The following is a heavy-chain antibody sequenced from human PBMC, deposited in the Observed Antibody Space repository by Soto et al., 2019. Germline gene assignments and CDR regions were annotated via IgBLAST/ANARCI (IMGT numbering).Heavy chain of an antibody. CDR3: ARDLEFRDGNISHLDY. D-gene: IGHD3-10*01. V-gene: IGHV1-69*06. CDR2: IMPIIGTA. J-gene: IGHJ4*02. CDR1: GGTFSSHV. Sequence: QVRLVQSGAEVKKPGSSVKVSCKASGGTFSSHVFNWVRQAPGQGLEWMGGIMPIIGTANYAQKFQGRVTITADKSTSTAYMELSSLRSEDTAVYYCARDLEFRDGNISHLDYWGQGTLVTVSS.